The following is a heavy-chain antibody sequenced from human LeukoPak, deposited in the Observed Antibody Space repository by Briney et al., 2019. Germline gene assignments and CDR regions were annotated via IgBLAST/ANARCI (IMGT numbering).Heavy chain of an antibody. CDR3: AKDSQSYGSGSYYPFDY. J-gene: IGHJ4*02. Sequence: TGGSLRLSCAASGFTFSIFAMSWARQAPGKGLECVSAISGSGDSTYYADSVKGRFTISRDNSKNTLYLQMNSLRAEDTAVYYCAKDSQSYGSGSYYPFDYWGQGTLVTVSS. D-gene: IGHD3-10*01. CDR1: GFTFSIFA. CDR2: ISGSGDST. V-gene: IGHV3-23*01.